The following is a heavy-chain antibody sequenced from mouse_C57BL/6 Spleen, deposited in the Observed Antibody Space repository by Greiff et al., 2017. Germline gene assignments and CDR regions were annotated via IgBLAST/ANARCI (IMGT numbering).Heavy chain of an antibody. J-gene: IGHJ2*03. D-gene: IGHD4-1*01. CDR2: IYPGDGDT. Sequence: QVQLQQSGPELVKPGASVKISCKASGYAFSSSWMNWVKQRPGKGLEWIGRIYPGDGDTNDNGKFKGKATLTADKSSSTAYMQLSSLTSEDSAVYFCARGGTGTDFDYWGQGTRRT. CDR3: ARGGTGTDFDY. V-gene: IGHV1-82*01. CDR1: GYAFSSSW.